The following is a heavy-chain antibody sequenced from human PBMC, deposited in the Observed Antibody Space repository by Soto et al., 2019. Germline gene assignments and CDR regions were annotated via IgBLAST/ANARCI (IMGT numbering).Heavy chain of an antibody. CDR3: AREDGIVGATSAFDY. V-gene: IGHV3-21*01. Sequence: GSLRLSCAASGFTFSTYNMNWVRQAPGKGLEWVSSINGRGNYIYYTDAVKGRFTISRDNAKTSLYLQMNSLRAQDTAVYYCAREDGIVGATSAFDYWGQGTLVTVSS. CDR1: GFTFSTYN. D-gene: IGHD1-26*01. CDR2: INGRGNYI. J-gene: IGHJ4*02.